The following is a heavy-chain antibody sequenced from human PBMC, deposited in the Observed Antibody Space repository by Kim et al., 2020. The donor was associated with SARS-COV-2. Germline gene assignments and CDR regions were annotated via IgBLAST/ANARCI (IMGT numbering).Heavy chain of an antibody. CDR1: GGTFSSYA. V-gene: IGHV1-69*13. Sequence: SVKVSCKASGGTFSSYAISWVRQAPGQGLEWMGGIIPIFGTANYAQKFQGRVTITADESTSTAYMELSSLRSEDTAVYYCARDSTSKRYFDWLNGAYYHYGMDVWGQGTTVTVSS. J-gene: IGHJ6*02. CDR3: ARDSTSKRYFDWLNGAYYHYGMDV. CDR2: IIPIFGTA. D-gene: IGHD3-9*01.